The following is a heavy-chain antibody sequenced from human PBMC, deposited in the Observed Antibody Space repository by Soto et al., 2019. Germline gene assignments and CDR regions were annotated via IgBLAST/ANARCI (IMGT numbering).Heavy chain of an antibody. CDR3: AREIVGATTAPPVY. V-gene: IGHV4-34*01. D-gene: IGHD1-26*01. Sequence: PSETLSLTCAVYGGSFSGYYLSWIRQPPGKGLEWIGEINHSGSTNYNPSLKSRVTISVDTSKNQFSLKLSSVTAADTAVYYCAREIVGATTAPPVYWGQGILVTVSS. CDR2: INHSGST. CDR1: GGSFSGYY. J-gene: IGHJ4*02.